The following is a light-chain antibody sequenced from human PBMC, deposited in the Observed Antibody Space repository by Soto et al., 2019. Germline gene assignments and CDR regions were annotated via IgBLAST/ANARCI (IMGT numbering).Light chain of an antibody. CDR1: QSVSSK. J-gene: IGKJ4*01. CDR3: QQYNDWPLT. V-gene: IGKV3-15*01. CDR2: GAS. Sequence: ETVMTQSPATLSVSPGEGVTLSCRASQSVSSKLAWYQQKPGQAPRLLIYGASTRATGSPARFSGSGSGTEFTLTINSLQSEDFAVDYCQQYNDWPLTFGGGTMVEIK.